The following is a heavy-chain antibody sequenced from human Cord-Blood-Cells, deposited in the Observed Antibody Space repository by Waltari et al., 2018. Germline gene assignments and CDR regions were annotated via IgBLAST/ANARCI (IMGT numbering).Heavy chain of an antibody. CDR3: ARAATGTTWSVDFDY. J-gene: IGHJ4*02. D-gene: IGHD1-7*01. Sequence: QVQLQESGPGLVKPSQTLSLTCTVSGGSISSGDYYWSWIRQPPGKGLEWIGYIYYSGSTYSNPSLKSRVTISVDTSKNQFSLKLSSVTAADTAVYYCARAATGTTWSVDFDYWGQGTLVTVSS. CDR2: IYYSGST. V-gene: IGHV4-30-4*01. CDR1: GGSISSGDYY.